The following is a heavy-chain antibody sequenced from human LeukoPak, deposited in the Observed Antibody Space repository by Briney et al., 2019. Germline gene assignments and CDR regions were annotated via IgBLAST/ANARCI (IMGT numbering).Heavy chain of an antibody. Sequence: GGSLRLSCAASGFTVSSNYMSWVRQAPGKGLEWVSAISGSGGSTYYADSVKGRFTISRDNSKNTLYLQMNSLRAEDTAVYYCAKGQSIVVVPAAISGPDYYYYGMDVWGQGTTVTVSS. D-gene: IGHD2-2*01. J-gene: IGHJ6*02. CDR2: ISGSGGST. V-gene: IGHV3-23*01. CDR3: AKGQSIVVVPAAISGPDYYYYGMDV. CDR1: GFTVSSNY.